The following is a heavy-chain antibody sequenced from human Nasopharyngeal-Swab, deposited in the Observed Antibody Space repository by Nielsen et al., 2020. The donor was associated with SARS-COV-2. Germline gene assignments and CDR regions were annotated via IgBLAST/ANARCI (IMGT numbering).Heavy chain of an antibody. J-gene: IGHJ6*02. V-gene: IGHV3-53*01. CDR2: IYSGGST. Sequence: GESLKISCAASGFTVSSNYMSWVRQAPGKGLEWVSVIYSGGSTYYADSVKGRFTISRDNSKNTLYLQMNSLRAEDTAVYYCARSIAAAGTATHGMDVWGQGTTVTVSS. CDR3: ARSIAAAGTATHGMDV. CDR1: GFTVSSNY. D-gene: IGHD6-13*01.